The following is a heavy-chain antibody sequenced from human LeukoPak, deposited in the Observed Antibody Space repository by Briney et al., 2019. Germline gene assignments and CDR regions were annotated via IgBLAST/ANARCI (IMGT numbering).Heavy chain of an antibody. CDR3: ARGRGTMVRGVTHYFDY. D-gene: IGHD3-10*01. CDR1: GGSVSSGSYY. V-gene: IGHV4-61*01. CDR2: IYYSGST. Sequence: PSETLSLTCTVSGGSVSSGSYYWSWIRQPPGKGLEWIGYIYYSGSTNYNPSLKSRVTISVDTSKNQFSLKLSSVTAADTAVYYCARGRGTMVRGVTHYFDYWGQGTLVTVSA. J-gene: IGHJ4*02.